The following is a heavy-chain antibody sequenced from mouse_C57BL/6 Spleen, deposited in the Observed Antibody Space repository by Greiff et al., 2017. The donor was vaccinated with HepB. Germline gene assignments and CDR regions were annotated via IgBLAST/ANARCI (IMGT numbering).Heavy chain of an antibody. CDR3: ARDSSGYDYFDY. CDR2: IYPGSGST. CDR1: GYTFTSYW. D-gene: IGHD3-2*02. J-gene: IGHJ2*01. Sequence: QVQLQQPGAELVKPGASVKMSCKASGYTFTSYWITWVKQRPGQGLEWIGDIYPGSGSTNYNEKFKSKATLTVDTSSSTAYMQLSSLTSEDSAVYYGARDSSGYDYFDYWGQSTTLTVSS. V-gene: IGHV1-55*01.